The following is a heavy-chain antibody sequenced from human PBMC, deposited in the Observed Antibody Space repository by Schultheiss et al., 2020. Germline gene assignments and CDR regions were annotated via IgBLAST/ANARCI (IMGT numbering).Heavy chain of an antibody. Sequence: SETLSLTCTVSGGSISSYYWSWIRQPPGKGLEWIGYIYYSGSTNYNPSLKSRVTISVDTSKNQFSLKLSSVTAADTAVYYCARDLASYYDSNNSGGRFDPWGQGTLVTVSS. D-gene: IGHD3-22*01. CDR3: ARDLASYYDSNNSGGRFDP. V-gene: IGHV4-59*12. CDR2: IYYSGST. CDR1: GGSISSYY. J-gene: IGHJ5*02.